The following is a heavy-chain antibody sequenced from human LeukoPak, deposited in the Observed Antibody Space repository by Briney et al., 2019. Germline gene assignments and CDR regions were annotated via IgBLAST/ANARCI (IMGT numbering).Heavy chain of an antibody. J-gene: IGHJ4*02. V-gene: IGHV4-61*01. CDR3: TRTGSTGGY. D-gene: IGHD1-7*01. CDR1: GGSVSGGNYY. CDR2: IHYSGST. Sequence: PSETLSLTRTVSGGSVSGGNYYCSWIRQSPGKGLEWIGYIHYSGSTVYNPSLKSRVTMSIDTSKNQFSLNLSSATAADTAVYYCTRTGSTGGYWGQGTLVTVSS.